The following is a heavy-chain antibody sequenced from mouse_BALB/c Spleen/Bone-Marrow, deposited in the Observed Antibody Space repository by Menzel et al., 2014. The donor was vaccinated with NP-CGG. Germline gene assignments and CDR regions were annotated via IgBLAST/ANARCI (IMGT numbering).Heavy chain of an antibody. V-gene: IGHV7-3*02. J-gene: IGHJ1*01. CDR2: IRNKANGYTT. CDR1: GFTFTDYY. CDR3: ARDENVGIYWYFDV. Sequence: DVKLVESGGGSVQPGGSLRLSCATSGFTFTDYYMSWVRQPPGKALEWLGFIRNKANGYTTEYSASVKSRFTISRDNSQRILYLQMNTLRAEDSATYYCARDENVGIYWYFDVWGAGTTVIVSS.